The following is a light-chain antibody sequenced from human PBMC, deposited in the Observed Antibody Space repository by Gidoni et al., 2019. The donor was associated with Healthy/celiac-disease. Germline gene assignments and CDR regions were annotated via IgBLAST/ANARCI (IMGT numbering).Light chain of an antibody. CDR3: AAWDDSLSGYV. CDR2: SNN. CDR1: SSNSGSNT. Sequence: HSVLTPPPSQSGTPAQRVTISCSGSSSNSGSNTVNWYQQLPGTAPKLLIYSNNKRPSGVPDRFSGSKSGTSASLAISGLQAEDEADYYCAAWDDSLSGYVFGTGTKVTVL. J-gene: IGLJ1*01. V-gene: IGLV1-44*01.